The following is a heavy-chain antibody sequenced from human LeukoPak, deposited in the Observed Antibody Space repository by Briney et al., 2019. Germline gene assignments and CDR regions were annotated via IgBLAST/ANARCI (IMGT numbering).Heavy chain of an antibody. D-gene: IGHD6-13*01. CDR2: IWYDGSYK. CDR1: GSIFSNYG. V-gene: IGHV3-33*06. CDR3: AKVVQYTASTGTGLDY. Sequence: PGGSLRLSCAASGSIFSNYGMHWVRQAPGKGLDWVAVIWYDGSYKYYADSVKGRFTISRDNSKNTLYLQMNSLRAEDTAIYYCAKVVQYTASTGTGLDYWGQGTLVTVSS. J-gene: IGHJ4*02.